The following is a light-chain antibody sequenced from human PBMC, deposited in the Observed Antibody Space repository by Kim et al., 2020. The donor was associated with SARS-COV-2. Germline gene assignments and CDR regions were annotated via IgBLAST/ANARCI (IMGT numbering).Light chain of an antibody. CDR3: QAWDSGTAV. V-gene: IGLV3-1*01. Sequence: SYELTQPPSVSVSPGQTASITCSGDNLGDTYVCWYQQKPGQPPVLAIYQDTTRPSGIPERFSGSNSGNTATLTISGIQTMDEADYYCQAWDSGTAVFGGG. CDR2: QDT. CDR1: NLGDTY. J-gene: IGLJ2*01.